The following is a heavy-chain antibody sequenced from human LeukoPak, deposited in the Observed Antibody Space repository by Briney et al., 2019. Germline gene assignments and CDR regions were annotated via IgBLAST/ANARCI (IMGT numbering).Heavy chain of an antibody. CDR1: GLTLGGDG. J-gene: IGHJ4*02. V-gene: IGHV3-9*01. D-gene: IGHD7-27*01. CDR2: ISWNSGSI. Sequence: PGGSVSLSFSTSGLTLGGDGVYLFGLAAAKGMKWVSGISWNSGSIGYADSVKGRFTISRDNAKNTLYLQMNSLRAEDTALYYCAKDITPLLGTGNYFDYWGQGTLVTVSS. CDR3: AKDITPLLGTGNYFDY.